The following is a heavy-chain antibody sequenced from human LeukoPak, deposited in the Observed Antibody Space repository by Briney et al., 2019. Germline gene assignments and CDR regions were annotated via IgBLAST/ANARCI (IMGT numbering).Heavy chain of an antibody. J-gene: IGHJ5*02. V-gene: IGHV3-23*01. D-gene: IGHD4-17*01. CDR1: GFTFSSYG. CDR2: ISGSGGST. Sequence: PGGSLRLSCAASGFTFSSYGMSWVRQAPGKGLEWVSAISGSGGSTYYADSVKGRFTISRDNSKNTLYLQMNSLRAEDTAVYYCAKGNRLFVVDYGDYSTWGQGTLVTVSS. CDR3: AKGNRLFVVDYGDYST.